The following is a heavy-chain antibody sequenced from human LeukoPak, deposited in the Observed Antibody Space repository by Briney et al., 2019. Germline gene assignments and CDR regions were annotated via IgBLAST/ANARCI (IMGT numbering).Heavy chain of an antibody. CDR1: GFTFSSYE. Sequence: PGGSLRLSCAASGFTFSSYEMNWVRRAPGKGLEWVSYISSSGSTIYYADSVKGRFTISRDNAKKTLDLQMNSLRAEDRAVYYCARGRNMVRGVNFDFDYWGQGSLVTVSS. CDR2: ISSSGSTI. J-gene: IGHJ4*02. D-gene: IGHD3-10*01. CDR3: ARGRNMVRGVNFDFDY. V-gene: IGHV3-48*03.